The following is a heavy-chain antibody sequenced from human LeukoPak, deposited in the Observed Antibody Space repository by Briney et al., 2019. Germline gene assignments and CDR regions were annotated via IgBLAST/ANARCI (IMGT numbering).Heavy chain of an antibody. V-gene: IGHV3-23*01. CDR1: GFTFSSYA. CDR2: ISGSGGST. CDR3: AKWGVTYYDFWSGYLDY. J-gene: IGHJ4*02. Sequence: PGGSLRLSCAASGFTFSSYAMSWVRQAPGKGLEWVSAISGSGGSTYYADSVKGRFTISRDNSKNTLYLQMNSLRAEDTAVYYCAKWGVTYYDFWSGYLDYWGQETLVTVSS. D-gene: IGHD3-3*01.